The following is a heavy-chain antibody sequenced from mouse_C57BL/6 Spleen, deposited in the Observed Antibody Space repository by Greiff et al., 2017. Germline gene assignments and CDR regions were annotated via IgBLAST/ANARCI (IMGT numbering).Heavy chain of an antibody. CDR3: ARWGLHYAMDY. Sequence: QVQLQQSGPELVKPGASVKLSCKASGYTFTSYDINWVKQRPGKGLEWIGWINPRDGSTKYNEKFKGKATLTVDTSSSTAYMELHSLTSEDSAVYFCARWGLHYAMDYWGQGTSVTVSS. CDR1: GYTFTSYD. CDR2: INPRDGST. V-gene: IGHV1-85*01. J-gene: IGHJ4*01. D-gene: IGHD2-13*01.